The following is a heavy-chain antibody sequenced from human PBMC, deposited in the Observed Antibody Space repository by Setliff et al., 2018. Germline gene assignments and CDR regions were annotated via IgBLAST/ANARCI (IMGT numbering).Heavy chain of an antibody. CDR2: MYYSGST. V-gene: IGHV4-59*01. J-gene: IGHJ5*02. D-gene: IGHD1-26*01. CDR1: GGSMSTNY. CDR3: ARDTFGMGWFDP. Sequence: SETLSLTCTVSGGSMSTNYWSWIRKSPGKGLEWIGYMYYSGSTIYNPSLKSRVTISGDTSKNQFYLKVTSVTAADTAVYYCARDTFGMGWFDPWGQGTLVTVSS.